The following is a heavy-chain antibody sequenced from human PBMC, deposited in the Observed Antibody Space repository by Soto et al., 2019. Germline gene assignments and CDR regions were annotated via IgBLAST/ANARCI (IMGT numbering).Heavy chain of an antibody. CDR3: ARGMDGTYYYYWYFDL. J-gene: IGHJ2*01. Sequence: LSLTCTVSGGSISSYYWSWVRQPPGKGLEWIGYMYYSGSTNYNPSLKSRVTMSVDTSNNQFSLRLTSVTAADTAVYYCARGMDGTYYYYWYFDLWGRGTLVTVSS. CDR1: GGSISSYY. CDR2: MYYSGST. D-gene: IGHD1-26*01. V-gene: IGHV4-59*12.